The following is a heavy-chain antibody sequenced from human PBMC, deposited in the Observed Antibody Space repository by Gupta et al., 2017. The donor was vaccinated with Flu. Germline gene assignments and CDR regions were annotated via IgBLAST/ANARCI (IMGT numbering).Heavy chain of an antibody. Sequence: EVHLVESGGRLVQAGGSLRLSWVASGFKFDDYAIYWVRQAPGKGLEWVSGISWGSTNKDYAASVECRFTISRDNARNSLYLQMNSLRPEDTALYYCAKGVGDNTSKVYWGQGTLVTVAS. CDR2: ISWGSTNK. J-gene: IGHJ4*02. CDR1: GFKFDDYA. V-gene: IGHV3-9*01. D-gene: IGHD1-26*01. CDR3: AKGVGDNTSKVY.